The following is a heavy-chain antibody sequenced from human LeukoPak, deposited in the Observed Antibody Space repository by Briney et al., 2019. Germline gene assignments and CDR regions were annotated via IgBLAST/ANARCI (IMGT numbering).Heavy chain of an antibody. J-gene: IGHJ3*02. V-gene: IGHV3-30*02. CDR1: GFIFSTCG. CDR3: VKDTLFSVITVGNDAFDI. D-gene: IGHD3-3*01. CDR2: IQCDGNEM. Sequence: GGSLRLSCAASGFIFSTCGMHWVRQAPGKGLEWVSFIQCDGNEMDYADSVKGRFTISRDNSKNSLYLQMNSLRPEDTALYYCVKDTLFSVITVGNDAFDIWGQGTLVTVSS.